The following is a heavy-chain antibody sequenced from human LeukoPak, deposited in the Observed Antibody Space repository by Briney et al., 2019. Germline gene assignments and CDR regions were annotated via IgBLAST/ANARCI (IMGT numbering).Heavy chain of an antibody. D-gene: IGHD2/OR15-2a*01. CDR2: ISYDGSNK. V-gene: IGHV3-30*18. J-gene: IGHJ4*02. CDR3: AKIRDFPWTNGAFDY. Sequence: GGSLRLCCAASGFTFSSYGMHWVRQAAGKGLEWVAVISYDGSNKYYADSVKGRFTISRDNSKNTLYLQMNSLRAEDTAVYYCAKIRDFPWTNGAFDYWGQGTLVTVSS. CDR1: GFTFSSYG.